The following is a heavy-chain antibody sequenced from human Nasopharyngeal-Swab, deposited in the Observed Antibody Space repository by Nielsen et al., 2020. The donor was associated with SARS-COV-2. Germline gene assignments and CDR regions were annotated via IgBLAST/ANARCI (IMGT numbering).Heavy chain of an antibody. CDR2: ISYHGSYK. V-gene: IGHV3-30*18. Sequence: GGSLRLSCAASGFTFSNYGMHWVRQAPGKGLEWVAVISYHGSYKYYADSVKGRFTISRDNSKNTLYLQMNSLRAEDTAVFYCAKDGEAFYYYYYYIDVWGKGTTVTVSS. D-gene: IGHD2/OR15-2a*01. CDR3: AKDGEAFYYYYYYIDV. J-gene: IGHJ6*03. CDR1: GFTFSNYG.